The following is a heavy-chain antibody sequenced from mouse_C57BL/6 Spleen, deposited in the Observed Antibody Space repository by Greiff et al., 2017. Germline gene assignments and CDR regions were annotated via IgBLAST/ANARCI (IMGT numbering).Heavy chain of an antibody. J-gene: IGHJ3*01. Sequence: QVQLQQPGAELVKPGASVKMSCKASGYTFTSYWITWVKQRPGQGLEWIGDIYPGSGSTNYNEKFKSKATLTVDTSSSTAYMQLSSLTSEDSAVYDCAREDYYGSSPWFAYWGQGTLVTVSA. CDR2: IYPGSGST. CDR3: AREDYYGSSPWFAY. V-gene: IGHV1-55*01. D-gene: IGHD1-1*01. CDR1: GYTFTSYW.